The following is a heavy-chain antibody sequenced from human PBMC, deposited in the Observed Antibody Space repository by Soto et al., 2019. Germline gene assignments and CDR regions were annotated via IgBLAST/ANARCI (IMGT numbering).Heavy chain of an antibody. J-gene: IGHJ5*02. CDR1: GDTFTAYQ. Sequence: GASVKVSCKTSGDTFTAYQIHWVRQAPGQGLELLGWIDPNTGGANYAQKFQTRVTMTRDTSISTVYMELRRLTSDDTAVYYCARGNCRGSACYTGGNWFDPWGQGTLVTVSS. CDR3: ARGNCRGSACYTGGNWFDP. V-gene: IGHV1-2*02. D-gene: IGHD2-2*02. CDR2: IDPNTGGA.